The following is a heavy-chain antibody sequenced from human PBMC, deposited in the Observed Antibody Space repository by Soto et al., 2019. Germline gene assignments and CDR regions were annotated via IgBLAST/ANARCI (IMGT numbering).Heavy chain of an antibody. CDR2: INHSGST. CDR3: ARRGQQWLVRGWFDP. J-gene: IGHJ5*02. Sequence: SETLSLTCAVSGYSITMNWWSWVRQPPGKGLEWVGEINHSGSTNYNPSLKSRVTISVDTSKNQFSLKLSSVTAADTAVYYCARRGQQWLVRGWFDPWGQGTLVTVSS. D-gene: IGHD6-19*01. V-gene: IGHV4-4*02. CDR1: GYSITMNW.